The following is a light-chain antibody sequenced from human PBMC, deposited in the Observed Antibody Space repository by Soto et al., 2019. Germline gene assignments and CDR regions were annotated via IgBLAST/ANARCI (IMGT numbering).Light chain of an antibody. CDR2: DVN. Sequence: QSVLTQPRSVSGSPGQSVTISCTGSSSDVGDFNFVSWYQQHPGKAPKLMVYDVNKRPLGVPDRFSGSKSGNTASLTISGLQAEDEADYFCRSYVVTSPDVFGSGTKLTVL. CDR3: RSYVVTSPDV. J-gene: IGLJ1*01. V-gene: IGLV2-11*01. CDR1: SSDVGDFNF.